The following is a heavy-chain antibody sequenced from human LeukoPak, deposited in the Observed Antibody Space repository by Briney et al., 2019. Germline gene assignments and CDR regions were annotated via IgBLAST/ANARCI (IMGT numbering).Heavy chain of an antibody. CDR1: GYTFTSFG. CDR2: ISANNGNT. CDR3: ARDSNVAYSSGWYPGY. V-gene: IGHV1-18*01. J-gene: IGHJ4*02. D-gene: IGHD6-19*01. Sequence: GASVKVSCKASGYTFTSFGISWVRQAPGQGLEGMGWISANNGNTKYGQKLQGRVTMTTDTSTSTAYMELRSIRSDDTAVYYCARDSNVAYSSGWYPGYWGQGTLVTVSS.